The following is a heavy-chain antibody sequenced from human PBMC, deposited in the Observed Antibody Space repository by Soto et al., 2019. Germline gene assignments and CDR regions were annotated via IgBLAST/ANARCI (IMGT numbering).Heavy chain of an antibody. Sequence: SETLSLTCTVSGGSISSYYWSWIRQPPGKGLEWIWYIYYSGSTNYNPSLKSRVTISVDTSKNQFSLKLSSVTAADTAVYYCARLSSRYCSGGSCYSVYAFDIWGQGTMVTVSS. D-gene: IGHD2-15*01. CDR1: GGSISSYY. CDR3: ARLSSRYCSGGSCYSVYAFDI. J-gene: IGHJ3*02. CDR2: IYYSGST. V-gene: IGHV4-59*08.